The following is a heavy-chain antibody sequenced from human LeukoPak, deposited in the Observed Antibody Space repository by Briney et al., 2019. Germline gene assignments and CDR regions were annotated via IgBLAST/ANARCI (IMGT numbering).Heavy chain of an antibody. D-gene: IGHD3-22*01. CDR2: IYTSGST. Sequence: PSETLSLTCTVSGGSISSYYWSWIRQPAGKGLEWIGRIYTSGSTNYNPSLKSRVTMSVDTSKNQFSLKLSSVTAADTAVYYCARDRWSGYYDSSGYHDAFDIWGQGTMVTVSS. J-gene: IGHJ3*02. V-gene: IGHV4-4*07. CDR3: ARDRWSGYYDSSGYHDAFDI. CDR1: GGSISSYY.